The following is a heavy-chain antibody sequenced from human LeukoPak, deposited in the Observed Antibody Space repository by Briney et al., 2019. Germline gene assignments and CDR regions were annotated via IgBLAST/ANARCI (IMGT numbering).Heavy chain of an antibody. D-gene: IGHD4-23*01. V-gene: IGHV3-74*01. J-gene: IGHJ4*02. CDR3: ARGRPHGNDY. Sequence: PGGPLRLSCAASGFTFSSYWMNWVRQVPGKGLVWVSRIVSDGSNTNYADSVKGRFTISRDNAKNTLYLQMNSLRVEDTAVYYCARGRPHGNDYWGQGTLVTVSS. CDR2: IVSDGSNT. CDR1: GFTFSSYW.